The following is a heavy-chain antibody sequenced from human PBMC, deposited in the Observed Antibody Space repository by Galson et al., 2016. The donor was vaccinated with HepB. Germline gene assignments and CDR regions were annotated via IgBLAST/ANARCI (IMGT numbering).Heavy chain of an antibody. CDR3: VKDIDSTSSGQFGTDV. CDR2: ISWKGGTT. D-gene: IGHD6-6*01. V-gene: IGHV3-9*01. CDR1: GFTFDDYA. Sequence: SLRLSCAASGFTFDDYAMHWVRQAPGKGLEWVSGISWKGGTTGYVDSVKGRFTISRDNAKSSLYLQMNSLRAEDTALYYCVKDIDSTSSGQFGTDVWGQGTTVTVSS. J-gene: IGHJ6*02.